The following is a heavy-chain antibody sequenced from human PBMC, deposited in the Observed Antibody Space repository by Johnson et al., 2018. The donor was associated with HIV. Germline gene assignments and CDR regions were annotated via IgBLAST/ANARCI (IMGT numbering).Heavy chain of an antibody. V-gene: IGHV3-20*01. CDR2: INWNGGRT. J-gene: IGHJ3*02. CDR3: ARSLKWGLGLPDWDAFDI. D-gene: IGHD1-26*01. CDR1: GFTFDDYG. Sequence: VQLVESGGGVVRPGGSLRLSCAASGFTFDDYGMSWVRQAPGKGLEWVYGINWNGGRTAYADSVKGRFTISRDNAKNSLYLQMNSLRAEDTALYHCARSLKWGLGLPDWDAFDIWGQGTMVTVSS.